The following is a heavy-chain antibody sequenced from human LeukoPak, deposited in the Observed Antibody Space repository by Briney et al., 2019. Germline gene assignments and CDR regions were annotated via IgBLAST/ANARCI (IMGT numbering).Heavy chain of an antibody. V-gene: IGHV4-4*02. Sequence: PSGTLSLTCAVSGGSISSSNWWSWVRQPPGKGLEWIGEIYHSGSTNYNPSLKSRVTISVDTSKNQFSLKLSSVTAADTAVYYCARGKRAARRYNWFDPWGQGTLVTVSS. J-gene: IGHJ5*02. CDR1: GGSISSSNW. D-gene: IGHD6-6*01. CDR2: IYHSGST. CDR3: ARGKRAARRYNWFDP.